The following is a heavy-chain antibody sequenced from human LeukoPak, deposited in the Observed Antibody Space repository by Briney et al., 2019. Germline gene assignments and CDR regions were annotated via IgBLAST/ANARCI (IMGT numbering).Heavy chain of an antibody. CDR3: ARAPRGPPHYFDY. V-gene: IGHV4-39*07. J-gene: IGHJ4*02. Sequence: SETLSLTCTVSGGSISSSSYYWGWIRQPPGKGLEWIGSIYHSGSTYYNPSLKSRVTISVDTSKNQFSLKLSSVTAADTAVYYCARAPRGPPHYFDYWGQGTLVTVSS. CDR1: GGSISSSSYY. D-gene: IGHD3-16*01. CDR2: IYHSGST.